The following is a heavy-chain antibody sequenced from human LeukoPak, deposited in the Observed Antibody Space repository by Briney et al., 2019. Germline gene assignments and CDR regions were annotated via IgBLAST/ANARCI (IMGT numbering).Heavy chain of an antibody. Sequence: PSETLSLTCTASGGSTSGYYWNWMRQPAGKGLEWIGRIYGSGTTDYNSSLRSRVTMSVDTSKSQFSLKLTSVTAADMAVYYCARENRDFEGSGYYVDYWGQGTLVTVSS. CDR2: IYGSGTT. CDR3: ARENRDFEGSGYYVDY. D-gene: IGHD3-3*01. J-gene: IGHJ4*02. CDR1: GGSTSGYY. V-gene: IGHV4-4*07.